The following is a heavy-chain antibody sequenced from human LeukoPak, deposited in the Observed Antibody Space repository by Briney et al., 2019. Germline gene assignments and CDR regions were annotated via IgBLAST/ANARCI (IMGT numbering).Heavy chain of an antibody. CDR1: GFTFSNYA. CDR2: ISVSGSEA. V-gene: IGHV3-23*01. D-gene: IGHD4-17*01. Sequence: SGGSLRLSCAASGFTFSNYAMNWVRQAPGKGLQWVSVISVSGSEAYYADSVEGRFTISRDNFKNMVYLQMNSLRAEDTAVYYCAREPFSGTSGTNFDYWGQGTLVTVSS. CDR3: AREPFSGTSGTNFDY. J-gene: IGHJ4*02.